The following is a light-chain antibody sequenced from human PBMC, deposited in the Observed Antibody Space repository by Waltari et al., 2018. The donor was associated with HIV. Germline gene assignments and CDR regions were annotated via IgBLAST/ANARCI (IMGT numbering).Light chain of an antibody. CDR2: KAS. V-gene: IGKV1-5*03. Sequence: DIPLTQSPSTVSASVGDRITITCRASQTVYNWLAWYQQRPGKAPKLLIYKASTLESGVPPRFSGSGSGTDFTLTINGLQSDDFATYYCQQYYSYSTFGPGTKVDIK. J-gene: IGKJ3*01. CDR3: QQYYSYST. CDR1: QTVYNW.